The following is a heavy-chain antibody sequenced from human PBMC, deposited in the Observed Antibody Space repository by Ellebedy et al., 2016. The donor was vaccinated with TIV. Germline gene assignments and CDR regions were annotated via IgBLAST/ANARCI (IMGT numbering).Heavy chain of an antibody. CDR1: GFTFSRYY. CDR2: ITSDGSST. CDR3: ARVYGSGSYSDY. J-gene: IGHJ4*02. D-gene: IGHD3-10*01. Sequence: GGSLRLXXAASGFTFSRYYMHWVRQAPGKGLVWVSRITSDGSSTNYADSVKGRFTISRDNAKNSLYLQMNSLRAEDTAVYYCARVYGSGSYSDYWGQGTLVTVSS. V-gene: IGHV3-74*01.